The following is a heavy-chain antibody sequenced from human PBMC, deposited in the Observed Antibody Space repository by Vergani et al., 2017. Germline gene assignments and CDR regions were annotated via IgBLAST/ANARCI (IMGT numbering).Heavy chain of an antibody. CDR3: ASRSDPPYYYYYMDV. J-gene: IGHJ6*03. Sequence: EVQLVQSGAEVKKPGESLKISCKGSGYSFTSYWIGWVRQMPGKGLKWMGIIYPGDSDTRYSPSFQGQVTISADKSISTAYLQWSSLKASDTAMYYCASRSDPPYYYYYMDVWGKGTTVTVSS. V-gene: IGHV5-51*03. CDR1: GYSFTSYW. CDR2: IYPGDSDT.